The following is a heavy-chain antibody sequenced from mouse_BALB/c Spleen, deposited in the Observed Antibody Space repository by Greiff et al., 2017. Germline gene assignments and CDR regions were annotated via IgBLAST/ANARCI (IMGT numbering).Heavy chain of an antibody. CDR2: INSNGGST. D-gene: IGHD2-14*01. Sequence: EVQGVESGGGLVQPGGSLKLSCAASGFTFSSYGMSWVRQTPDKRLELVATINSNGGSTYYPDSVKGRFTISRDNAKNTLYLQMSSLKSEDTAMYYCARTHRYAHAMDYWGQGTSVTVSS. CDR3: ARTHRYAHAMDY. CDR1: GFTFSSYG. V-gene: IGHV5-6-3*01. J-gene: IGHJ4*01.